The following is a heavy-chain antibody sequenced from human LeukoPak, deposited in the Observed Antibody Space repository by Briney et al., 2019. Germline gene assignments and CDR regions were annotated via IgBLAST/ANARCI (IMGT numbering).Heavy chain of an antibody. D-gene: IGHD3-22*01. J-gene: IGHJ4*02. V-gene: IGHV4-38-2*02. CDR2: IYHSGTT. Sequence: PSETLSLTCAVSNYSITSGYFWGWIRQPPGKGLEWIASIYHSGTTYYNPSLRNRVTLFVDTSKNQFSLKLASLTAADTAVYYCARDGVFHDSDGYSFDYWGQGTLVTVSS. CDR1: NYSITSGYF. CDR3: ARDGVFHDSDGYSFDY.